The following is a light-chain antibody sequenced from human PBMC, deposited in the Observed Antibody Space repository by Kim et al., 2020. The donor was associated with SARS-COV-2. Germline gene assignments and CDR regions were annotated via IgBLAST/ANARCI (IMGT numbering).Light chain of an antibody. CDR1: SSDIGSYEN. CDR3: CSYARTSYV. J-gene: IGLJ1*01. Sequence: PGQSVTISCTGSSSDIGSYENVSWYQQHPGKAPKLMISEVTKRSSGVPDRFSGSKSGNTASLTVSGLQAEDEADYYCCSYARTSYVFGTGTKVTVL. CDR2: EVT. V-gene: IGLV2-8*01.